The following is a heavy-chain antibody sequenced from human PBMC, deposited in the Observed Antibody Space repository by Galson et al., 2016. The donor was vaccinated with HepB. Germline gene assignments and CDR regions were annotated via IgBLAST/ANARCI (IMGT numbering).Heavy chain of an antibody. CDR1: GFTFSDFA. D-gene: IGHD4-17*01. Sequence: SLRLSCAASGFTFSDFAIHWVRQHPGRGLEWVSGIRGLGWPTYYADSVKGQVTVSREYSKNTVYLRMNSLVAEDTAVDYCAKDSYFGEYGPNFFDSWGQGTQVTVSS. V-gene: IGHV3-23*01. J-gene: IGHJ4*02. CDR2: IRGLGWPT. CDR3: AKDSYFGEYGPNFFDS.